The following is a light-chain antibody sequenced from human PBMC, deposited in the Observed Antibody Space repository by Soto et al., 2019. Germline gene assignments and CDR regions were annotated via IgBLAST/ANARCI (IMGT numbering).Light chain of an antibody. CDR1: SSNIGAGYD. CDR3: QSYDSSLSGYV. Sequence: QSVLTQPPSVSGAPGQRVTISCTGSSSNIGAGYDVHWYQQLPGTAPKVLIYGNSNRPSGVPDRFSGSKSGTSASLAITGLQAEDEAHYYCQSYDSSLSGYVFGTGTKLTVL. CDR2: GNS. V-gene: IGLV1-40*01. J-gene: IGLJ1*01.